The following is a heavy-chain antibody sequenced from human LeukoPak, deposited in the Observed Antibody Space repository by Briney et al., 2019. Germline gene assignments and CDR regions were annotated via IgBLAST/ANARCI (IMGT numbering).Heavy chain of an antibody. CDR3: VRAAGTRGFDY. CDR1: GFSLSTSGVG. J-gene: IGHJ4*02. D-gene: IGHD6-13*01. V-gene: IGHV2-5*02. CDR2: IYWDDGK. Sequence: SGPTQANPTQTLTLTCKFFGFSLSTSGVGVGWIRQPPGKALEWLALIYWDDGKRHSPSLKSRLTITKDTSKNQVVLTMTNMDPVDTATYRCVRAAGTRGFDYWGQGTLVTVSS.